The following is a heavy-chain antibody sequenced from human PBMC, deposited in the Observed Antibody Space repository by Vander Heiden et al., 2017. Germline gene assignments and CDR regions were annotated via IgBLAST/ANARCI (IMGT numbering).Heavy chain of an antibody. J-gene: IGHJ4*02. Sequence: QVQLVQSGAEVKEAGASVRVSCKAPGYTFTRLDLNWVRQATGQGLEWLGWMNPNNGRTGYAQKFQGRVTMTRDTSISTAYMELSSLTSEDTAVYYCARGVAAGVDYWGQGTLVTVSS. V-gene: IGHV1-8*01. CDR3: ARGVAAGVDY. D-gene: IGHD6-13*01. CDR2: MNPNNGRT. CDR1: GYTFTRLD.